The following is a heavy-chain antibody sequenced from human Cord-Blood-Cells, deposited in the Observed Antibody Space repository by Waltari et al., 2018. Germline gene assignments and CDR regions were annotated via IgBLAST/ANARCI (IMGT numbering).Heavy chain of an antibody. CDR3: ARGGGRMRGTDACDI. CDR2: INHSGST. Sequence: QVQLQQWGAGLLKPSETLSLTCAVYGASFSGYYWSWLRQPPGKGLEWIGEINHSGSTNYTPSLKSQVTISVDTSKNQFSLKLSSVTAADTAVYYWARGGGRMRGTDACDIWGQGTMVTDSS. CDR1: GASFSGYY. J-gene: IGHJ3*02. D-gene: IGHD3-10*01. V-gene: IGHV4-34*01.